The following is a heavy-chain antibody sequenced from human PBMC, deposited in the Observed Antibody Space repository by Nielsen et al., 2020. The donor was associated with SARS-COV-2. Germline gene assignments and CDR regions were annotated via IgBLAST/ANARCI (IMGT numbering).Heavy chain of an antibody. CDR2: ISYDGSEK. CDR1: GFTFSNYA. D-gene: IGHD6-13*01. J-gene: IGHJ4*02. V-gene: IGHV3-30-3*01. CDR3: ARVIAAADAFDY. Sequence: GESLKISCAASGFTFSNYAIHWVRQAPGKGLEWVALISYDGSEKYYADSVKGRFTISRDNSKNTLYLQMNSLRAEDTAVYYCARVIAAADAFDYWGQGTLVTVSS.